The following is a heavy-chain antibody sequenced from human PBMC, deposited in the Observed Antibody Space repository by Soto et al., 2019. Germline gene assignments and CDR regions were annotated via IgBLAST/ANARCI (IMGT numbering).Heavy chain of an antibody. V-gene: IGHV4-61*08. CDR2: IYYTGST. J-gene: IGHJ4*02. Sequence: PAETLHLTCTVSGGSVNTAAYHWSWIRQSPRNGLEWIGNIYYTGSTNYNPSFESRVAISLDTSNNQFSLRLTSLTAADTAVYFCARDHHSYYDTSGYYPYFDFWGQGTLVTVSS. CDR3: ARDHHSYYDTSGYYPYFDF. D-gene: IGHD3-22*01. CDR1: GGSVNTAAYH.